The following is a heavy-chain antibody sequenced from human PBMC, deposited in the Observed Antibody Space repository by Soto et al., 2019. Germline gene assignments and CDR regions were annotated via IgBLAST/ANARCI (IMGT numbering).Heavy chain of an antibody. J-gene: IGHJ6*02. D-gene: IGHD3-9*01. CDR3: AREAYYDILTGTSQYYYYYGMDV. V-gene: IGHV5-10-1*01. CDR1: GYSFTSYW. CDR2: IDPSDSYT. Sequence: GESLKISCKGSGYSFTSYWISWVRQMPGKGLEWMGRIDPSDSYTNYSPSFQGHVTISADKSISTAYLQWSSLKASDTAMYYCAREAYYDILTGTSQYYYYYGMDVWGQGTTVTVSS.